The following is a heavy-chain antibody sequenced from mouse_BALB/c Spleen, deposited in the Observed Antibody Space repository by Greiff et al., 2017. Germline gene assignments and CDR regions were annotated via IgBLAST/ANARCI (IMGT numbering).Heavy chain of an antibody. CDR2: IYPYNGGT. CDR3: ARNRGWYFDD. CDR1: GYTFTDYN. Sequence: EVKLMESGPELVKPGASVKISCKASGYTFTDYNMHWVKQSPGKSLEWIGYIYPYNGGTGYNQKFKSKATLTVDNSSSTAYMELRSLTSEDSAVYYCARNRGWYFDDWGAGTTVTVSA. J-gene: IGHJ1*01. D-gene: IGHD2-14*01. V-gene: IGHV1S29*02.